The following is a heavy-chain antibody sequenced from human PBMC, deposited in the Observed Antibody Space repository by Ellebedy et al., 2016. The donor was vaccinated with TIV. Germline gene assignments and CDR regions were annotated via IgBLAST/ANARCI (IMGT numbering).Heavy chain of an antibody. Sequence: ASVKVSCXASGYNFPSYAMHWVRQAPGQSLEWMGWINAGNGNTRYSQKFQDRVTITRDTSATTAYLELSSLRSEDTAVYYCARAGPDFDYWGQGTLVTVSS. D-gene: IGHD2-8*02. CDR3: ARAGPDFDY. J-gene: IGHJ4*02. CDR1: GYNFPSYA. V-gene: IGHV1-3*01. CDR2: INAGNGNT.